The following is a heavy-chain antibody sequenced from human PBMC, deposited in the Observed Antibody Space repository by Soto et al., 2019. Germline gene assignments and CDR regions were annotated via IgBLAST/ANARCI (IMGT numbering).Heavy chain of an antibody. CDR1: GFSLSTSGVG. V-gene: IGHV2-5*02. CDR3: AHSGNYYGSGSSYNWFDP. Sequence: QITLKESGPTLVKPTQTLTLTCTFSGFSLSTSGVGVGWIRQPPGKALEWLALIYWDDDKRYSPSLKSRLTITKDTSKKQVVLTMTNMDPVDTATYYCAHSGNYYGSGSSYNWFDPWGQGTLVTVSS. J-gene: IGHJ5*02. D-gene: IGHD3-10*01. CDR2: IYWDDDK.